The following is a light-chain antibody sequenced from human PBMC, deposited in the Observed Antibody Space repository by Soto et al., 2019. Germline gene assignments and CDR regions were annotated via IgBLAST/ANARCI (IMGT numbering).Light chain of an antibody. Sequence: EIVLTQSPGTLSFSPGDRPSRSCRASQTISSNLAWYQQKPGQAPRLLIYGASTRATGVPARFSVSGAGTEFTPTISSLQSEDFAVYYCQQYNNWPRTFGQGTKVDNK. V-gene: IGKV3-15*01. CDR1: QTISSN. CDR3: QQYNNWPRT. CDR2: GAS. J-gene: IGKJ1*01.